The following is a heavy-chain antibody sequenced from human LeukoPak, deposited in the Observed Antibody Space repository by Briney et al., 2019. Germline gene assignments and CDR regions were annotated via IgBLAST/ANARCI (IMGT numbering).Heavy chain of an antibody. Sequence: SETLSLTCTVSGGSISSYYWSWIRQPPGKGLEWTGYIYYSGSTNYNPSLKSRVTISVDTSKNQFSLKLSSVTAADTAVYYCARAPRWRSGRGMDVWGQGTTVTVSS. CDR1: GGSISSYY. CDR2: IYYSGST. J-gene: IGHJ6*02. CDR3: ARAPRWRSGRGMDV. V-gene: IGHV4-59*01. D-gene: IGHD2-15*01.